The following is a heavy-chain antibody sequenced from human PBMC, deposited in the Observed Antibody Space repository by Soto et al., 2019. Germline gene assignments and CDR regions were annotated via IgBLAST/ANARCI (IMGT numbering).Heavy chain of an antibody. CDR1: GGSFTNYA. J-gene: IGHJ4*02. Sequence: QVHLVQSGAEVRKPGSSVKVSCKASGGSFTNYAINWVRQAPGQGLEWMGGIVPIFGTTNYAQQFQGRVTITADESTSIAHLELSSLTCQDTAVYYCARDSGRDSSGYLDYWGQGTLVTVSS. V-gene: IGHV1-69*12. D-gene: IGHD3-22*01. CDR2: IVPIFGTT. CDR3: ARDSGRDSSGYLDY.